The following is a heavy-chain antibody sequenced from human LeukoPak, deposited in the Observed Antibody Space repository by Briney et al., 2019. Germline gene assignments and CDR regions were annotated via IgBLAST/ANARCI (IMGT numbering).Heavy chain of an antibody. Sequence: GGSLRLSCAASGFTFSYYGMHWVRQTPGKGLEWVAFIRFEGTEKFYADSVKGRFTISRDNYQNTLYLEINSLRVEDTGVYYCAKDLMRDRWFGESWGQGTLVTVSS. D-gene: IGHD3-10*01. CDR3: AKDLMRDRWFGES. CDR2: IRFEGTEK. J-gene: IGHJ5*02. CDR1: GFTFSYYG. V-gene: IGHV3-30*02.